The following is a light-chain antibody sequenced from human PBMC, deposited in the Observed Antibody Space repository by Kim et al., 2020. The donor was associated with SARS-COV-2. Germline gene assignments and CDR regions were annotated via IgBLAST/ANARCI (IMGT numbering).Light chain of an antibody. CDR2: SFN. V-gene: IGLV1-44*01. CDR3: AAWDDSLNGVV. J-gene: IGLJ2*01. CDR1: RSNIGSNS. Sequence: QSVLTQPPSASGTPGQGVTISCSGSRSNIGSNSVNWYQHLPGAAPKLLISSFNNRPSGVPDRFSGSKSGTSASLAISGLQFEDEADYYCAAWDDSLNGVVFGGGTKLTVL.